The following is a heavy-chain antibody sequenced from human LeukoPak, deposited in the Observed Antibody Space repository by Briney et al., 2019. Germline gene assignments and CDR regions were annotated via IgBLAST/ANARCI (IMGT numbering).Heavy chain of an antibody. CDR3: ARGLEYYLDY. J-gene: IGHJ4*02. V-gene: IGHV4-34*01. D-gene: IGHD6-6*01. CDR1: GGSFSGYY. Sequence: SETLSLTCAVYGGSFSGYYWSWIRQPPGKGLEWIGEINHSGSTNYNPSLKSRVTISVDTSKNQFSLKLSSVTAADTAVYYCARGLEYYLDYWGQGTLVTVSS. CDR2: INHSGST.